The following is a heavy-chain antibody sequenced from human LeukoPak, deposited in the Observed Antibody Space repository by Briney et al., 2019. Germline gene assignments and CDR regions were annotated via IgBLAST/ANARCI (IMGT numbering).Heavy chain of an antibody. D-gene: IGHD6-13*01. J-gene: IGHJ4*02. CDR1: EFTFSSYT. CDR3: ACPPGPMTAAAGTEGYYFDY. Sequence: GGSLRLSCAASEFTFSSYTMNWVRQAPGKRLEWVSSICSSSSYIYYADSVKGRFTISRDNAKNSLYLQMNSLRAEDTAVYYRACPPGPMTAAAGTEGYYFDYWGQGTLVTVSS. CDR2: ICSSSSYI. V-gene: IGHV3-21*01.